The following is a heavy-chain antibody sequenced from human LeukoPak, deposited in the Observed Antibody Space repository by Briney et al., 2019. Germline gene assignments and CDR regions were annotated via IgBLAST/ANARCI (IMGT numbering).Heavy chain of an antibody. Sequence: ASVKVSCKVSGYTLTELSMHWVRQAPGKGLEWMGGFDPEDGETIYAQKFQGRVTMTEDTTTDTAYMELSSLRSEDTAVYYCATDLSSQLVTTPWDWGQGTLVTVSS. CDR1: GYTLTELS. CDR2: FDPEDGET. J-gene: IGHJ4*02. V-gene: IGHV1-24*01. D-gene: IGHD4-17*01. CDR3: ATDLSSQLVTTPWD.